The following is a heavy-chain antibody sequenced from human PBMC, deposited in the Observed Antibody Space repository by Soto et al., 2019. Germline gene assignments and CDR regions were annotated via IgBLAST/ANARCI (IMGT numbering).Heavy chain of an antibody. CDR3: ARGWLAGLSRQPSTDY. V-gene: IGHV3-74*01. CDR2: IDSYGSAT. CDR1: GFTFSMYL. D-gene: IGHD3-16*02. J-gene: IGHJ4*02. Sequence: EGSLRLSCAASGFTFSMYLMHWVRQAPGKGLVWVPRIDSYGSATSQVDSVEGRFTISRDNAKNTLYLQMNSLRAEDTAVYYCARGWLAGLSRQPSTDYWGQGTPVTV.